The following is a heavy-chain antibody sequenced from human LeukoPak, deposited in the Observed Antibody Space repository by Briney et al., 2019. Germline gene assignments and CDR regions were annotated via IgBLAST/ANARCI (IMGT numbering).Heavy chain of an antibody. CDR3: ARGAGWYLNYFEY. D-gene: IGHD6-19*01. J-gene: IGHJ4*02. CDR1: GFTFSSCA. CDR2: ISHDGTNK. V-gene: IGHV3-30*04. Sequence: GGSLRLSCAASGFTFSSCAIHWVRQGPGKGLEWVAVISHDGTNKYYADSVKGRFTISRDKSKNTLYLQMNSLRAEDTAVYYCARGAGWYLNYFEYWGQGTLVTVSS.